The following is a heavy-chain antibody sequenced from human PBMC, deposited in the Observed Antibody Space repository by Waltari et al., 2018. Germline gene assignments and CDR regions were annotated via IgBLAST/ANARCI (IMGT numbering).Heavy chain of an antibody. CDR3: AKESSIKFGWFDV. D-gene: IGHD3-10*01. Sequence: EVKLLESGGGLVQPGGSLRLSCEASGFTFDDYALSWVRQAPGGVVEWLSSISGGGESTYVADPVKGRFSISRDNSKNTLYLQMDSLTVDDTAVFFCAKESSIKFGWFDVWGHGTLVTVSS. J-gene: IGHJ5*01. CDR1: GFTFDDYA. CDR2: ISGGGEST. V-gene: IGHV3-23*01.